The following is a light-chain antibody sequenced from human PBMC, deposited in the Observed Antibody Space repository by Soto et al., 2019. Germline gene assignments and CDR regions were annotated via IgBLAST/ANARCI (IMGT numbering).Light chain of an antibody. CDR1: QGIRNF. CDR2: AAS. J-gene: IGKJ3*01. Sequence: DIQMTQSPTSLSASVGDRVNITCRASQGIRNFVAWYQQKPGKAPKLLIYAASTLQSGVPSRFSGSGSGTDFTLTITSLQPEDFSTYSCQKYSSVPVFGPGTKVEIK. V-gene: IGKV1-27*01. CDR3: QKYSSVPV.